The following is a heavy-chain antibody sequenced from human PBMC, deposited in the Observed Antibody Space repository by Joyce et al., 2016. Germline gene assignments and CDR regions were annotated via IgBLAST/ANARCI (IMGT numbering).Heavy chain of an antibody. V-gene: IGHV4-59*01. CDR1: GASIRSFY. D-gene: IGHD6-13*01. CDR2: ICYSWSI. J-gene: IGHJ4*02. CDR3: ARTSSSWYHFDY. Sequence: QVQRQESGPGLVKPSETLSLTCPVSGASIRSFYWSWIRQPPGKGLGWDGYICYSWSINYIPSLTIRVTISVDTSKNQFSLKLSSVTAADTAVYYCARTSSSWYHFDYWGQGTLVTVSS.